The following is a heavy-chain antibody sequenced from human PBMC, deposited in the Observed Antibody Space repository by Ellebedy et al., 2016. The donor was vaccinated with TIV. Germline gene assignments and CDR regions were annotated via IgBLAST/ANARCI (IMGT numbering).Heavy chain of an antibody. J-gene: IGHJ3*02. CDR3: ARVVWQQPVSYALDI. Sequence: MPSETLSLTCTVSGGSISSGDYYWSWIRQPPGKGLEWSGYIHSSGFTSYNPSLKSRVTMSVDTSKNQFSLKLRSVTAADTAVYYCARVVWQQPVSYALDIWGQGTMVTVSS. CDR1: GGSISSGDYY. D-gene: IGHD6-13*01. CDR2: IHSSGFT. V-gene: IGHV4-30-4*01.